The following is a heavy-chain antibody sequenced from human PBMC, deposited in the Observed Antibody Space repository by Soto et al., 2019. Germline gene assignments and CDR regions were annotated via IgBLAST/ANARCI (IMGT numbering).Heavy chain of an antibody. D-gene: IGHD3-3*01. CDR3: ARGHGVIIGAMDV. Sequence: GASVKVSCKSSGYRFETYAMSWVRQAPGQGLEWMGWTSAYNIDTFYAEKFQDRVSMTTDTSTGTAYMELRGLSSDDTAVYYCARGHGVIIGAMDVWGQGTAVTVSS. CDR1: GYRFETYA. CDR2: TSAYNIDT. J-gene: IGHJ6*02. V-gene: IGHV1-18*01.